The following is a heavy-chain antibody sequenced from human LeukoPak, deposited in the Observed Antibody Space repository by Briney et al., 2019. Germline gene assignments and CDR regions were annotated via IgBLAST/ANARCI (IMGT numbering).Heavy chain of an antibody. Sequence: SETLSLTCTVSGGSISSYYWSWMRQRPGKGLEWIGYIYYSGSTNYNPSLKSRVTISVDTSKNQFSLKLSSVTAADTAVYYCARGPYSSSWSVLYYYYMDVWGKGTTVTVSS. CDR1: GGSISSYY. J-gene: IGHJ6*03. V-gene: IGHV4-59*01. CDR3: ARGPYSSSWSVLYYYYMDV. CDR2: IYYSGST. D-gene: IGHD6-13*01.